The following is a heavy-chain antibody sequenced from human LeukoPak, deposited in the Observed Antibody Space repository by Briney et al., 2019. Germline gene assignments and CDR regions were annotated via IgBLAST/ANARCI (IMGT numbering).Heavy chain of an antibody. Sequence: PGGCLRLSCAVAGFSSSDHYMEWVRQAPGKGLEWVGRIKSKTDGGTTDYAAPVKGRFTISRDDSKNTLYLQMNSLKTEDTAVYYCTTVASGYWGQGTLVTVSS. V-gene: IGHV3-15*07. D-gene: IGHD6-6*01. CDR3: TTVASGY. CDR2: IKSKTDGGTT. J-gene: IGHJ4*02. CDR1: GFSSSDHY.